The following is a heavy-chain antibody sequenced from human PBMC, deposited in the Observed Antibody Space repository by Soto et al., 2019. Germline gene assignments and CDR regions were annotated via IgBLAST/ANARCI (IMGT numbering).Heavy chain of an antibody. D-gene: IGHD2-21*02. CDR1: GATFSTTG. J-gene: IGHJ5*01. CDR3: ARASPVICGGDPCYRLDSSFDS. CDR2: IIPLFGTP. V-gene: IGHV1-69*01. Sequence: QVQLVQSGAEVRKPGSSLRVSCKSSGATFSTTGISWVXQAPGQGLEWMGGIIPLFGTPKYARKFQGRVSITADESTNTVYMELNSLRPDDAAVYYCARASPVICGGDPCYRLDSSFDSWGQGSLVIVSS.